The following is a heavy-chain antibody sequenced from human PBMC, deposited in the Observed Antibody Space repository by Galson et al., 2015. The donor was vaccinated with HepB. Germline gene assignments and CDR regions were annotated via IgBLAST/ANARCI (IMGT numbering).Heavy chain of an antibody. D-gene: IGHD6-13*01. Sequence: SVKVSCKASGGTFSSYTISWVRQAPGQGLEWMGRIIPILGIANYAQKFQGRVTITADKSTSTACMELSSLRSEDTAVYYCAISGGQQLVPLPPRWGQGTLVTVSS. CDR2: IIPILGIA. J-gene: IGHJ4*02. CDR1: GGTFSSYT. V-gene: IGHV1-69*02. CDR3: AISGGQQLVPLPPR.